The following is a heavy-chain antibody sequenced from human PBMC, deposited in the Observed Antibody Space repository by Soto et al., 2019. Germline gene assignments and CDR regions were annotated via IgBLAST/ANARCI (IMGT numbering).Heavy chain of an antibody. D-gene: IGHD5-18*01. CDR2: IYYSGST. Sequence: SETLSLTCTVSGGSISSSSYYWGWIRQPPGKGLEWIGSIYYSGSTYYNPSLKSRVTISVDTSKNQFSLKLSSVTAADTAVYYCARVGPAMVRPHSDYWGQGTLVTVSS. J-gene: IGHJ4*02. CDR3: ARVGPAMVRPHSDY. CDR1: GGSISSSSYY. V-gene: IGHV4-39*01.